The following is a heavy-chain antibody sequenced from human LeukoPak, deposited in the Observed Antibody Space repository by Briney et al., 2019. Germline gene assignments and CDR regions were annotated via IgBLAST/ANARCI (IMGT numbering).Heavy chain of an antibody. Sequence: ASVKVSCKASGYTFTDYYMNWLRQAPGQGLEWMGWINPNSGGTKYAQKFQGRVTMTRDTSISTAYMELSSLRSEDTAVYYCARTSYGSGSNGAFDIWGQGTMVTVSS. CDR2: INPNSGGT. CDR3: ARTSYGSGSNGAFDI. D-gene: IGHD5-18*01. J-gene: IGHJ3*02. CDR1: GYTFTDYY. V-gene: IGHV1-2*02.